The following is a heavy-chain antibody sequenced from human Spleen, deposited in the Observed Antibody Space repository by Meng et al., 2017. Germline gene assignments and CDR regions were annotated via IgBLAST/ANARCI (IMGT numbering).Heavy chain of an antibody. D-gene: IGHD1-14*01. Sequence: SETLSLTCTVSGGSITRVGYYWCWIRQRPGKGLEWIGYISYSGSTDYNPSLKSLFTISVDTSKNHFSLKLSSVTAADTAVYYCARGPDNGNWFDPWGQGTLVTVSS. J-gene: IGHJ5*02. CDR2: ISYSGST. V-gene: IGHV4-31*01. CDR1: GGSITRVGYY. CDR3: ARGPDNGNWFDP.